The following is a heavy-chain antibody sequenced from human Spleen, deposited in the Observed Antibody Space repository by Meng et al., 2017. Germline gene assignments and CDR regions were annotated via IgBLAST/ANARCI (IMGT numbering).Heavy chain of an antibody. Sequence: SETLSLTCTVSGGSISSYYWSWIRQPPGKGLEWIGYIYYSGSTNYSPSLKSRVTISVDTSKNQFSLKLTSVTAADTAVYYCARTDRYSTTWSDYWGQGTPVTVSS. CDR1: GGSISSYY. CDR2: IYYSGST. J-gene: IGHJ4*02. CDR3: ARTDRYSTTWSDY. V-gene: IGHV4-59*01. D-gene: IGHD6-13*01.